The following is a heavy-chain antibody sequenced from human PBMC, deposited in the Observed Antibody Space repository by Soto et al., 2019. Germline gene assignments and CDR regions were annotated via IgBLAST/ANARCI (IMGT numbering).Heavy chain of an antibody. CDR3: ARGPNPWRYYYYGMDV. CDR2: IYYSGST. J-gene: IGHJ6*02. CDR1: GGSISSGYYY. V-gene: IGHV4-30-4*01. Sequence: SETLSLTCTVSGGSISSGYYYWSWIRQPPGKGLEWIGYIYYSGSTYYNPPLKSRVTISVDTSKNQFSLKLSSVTAADTAVYYCARGPNPWRYYYYGMDVWGQGTTVTVSS.